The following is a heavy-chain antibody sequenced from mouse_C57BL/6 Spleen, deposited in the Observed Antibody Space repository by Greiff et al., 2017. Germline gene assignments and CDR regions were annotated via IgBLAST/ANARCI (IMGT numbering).Heavy chain of an antibody. V-gene: IGHV1-66*01. D-gene: IGHD1-1*01. CDR1: GYSFTSYY. CDR2: IYPGSGNT. J-gene: IGHJ1*03. Sequence: QVQLQQSGPELVKPGASVKISCKASGYSFTSYYIHWVKQRPGQGLEWIGWIYPGSGNTKYNEQFKGKDTLTATTSSRTAYMQLSILTSKDSSVYYCASEYYSSSWYFDVWGTGTTVTVSS. CDR3: ASEYYSSSWYFDV.